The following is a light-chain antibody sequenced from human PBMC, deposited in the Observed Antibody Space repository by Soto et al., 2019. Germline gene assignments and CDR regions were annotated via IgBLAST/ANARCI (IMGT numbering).Light chain of an antibody. V-gene: IGKV3-15*01. CDR1: QSVSSS. J-gene: IGKJ1*01. CDR3: QRYNNWPRT. CDR2: GAS. Sequence: EIVMTQSPVTLSVAPGERATLSCRASQSVSSSLAWYQQKPGQAPRLLVYGASTRATGIPARFSGSGSGTEFSLTISSLQSEDFAVYYCQRYNNWPRTFGQGTKVDIK.